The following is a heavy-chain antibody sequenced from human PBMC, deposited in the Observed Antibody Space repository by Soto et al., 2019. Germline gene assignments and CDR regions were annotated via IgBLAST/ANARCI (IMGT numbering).Heavy chain of an antibody. Sequence: TSETLSLTCAVSGGSISYGIYSWNWIRQPPGKGLEWIGYIYHSGSFYYNPSLKSRVTISADRSNNQFSLNLSSVTAADTAVYYCARASGYCSGGTCFPFDYWGRGTLVTVSS. CDR1: GGSISYGIYS. D-gene: IGHD2-15*01. CDR3: ARASGYCSGGTCFPFDY. J-gene: IGHJ4*02. V-gene: IGHV4-30-2*01. CDR2: IYHSGSF.